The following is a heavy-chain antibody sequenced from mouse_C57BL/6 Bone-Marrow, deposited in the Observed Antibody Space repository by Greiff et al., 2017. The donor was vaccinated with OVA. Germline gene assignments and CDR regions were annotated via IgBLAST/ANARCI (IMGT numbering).Heavy chain of an antibody. J-gene: IGHJ3*01. CDR1: GFTFSSYA. CDR2: ISDGGSYT. V-gene: IGHV5-4*01. CDR3: ARDGLPGAY. Sequence: EVQGVESGGGLVKPGGSLKLSCAASGFTFSSYAMSWVRQTPEKRLEWVATISDGGSYTYYPDNVKGRFTISRDNAKNNLYLQMSHLKSEDTAMYYCARDGLPGAYWGQGTLVTVSA.